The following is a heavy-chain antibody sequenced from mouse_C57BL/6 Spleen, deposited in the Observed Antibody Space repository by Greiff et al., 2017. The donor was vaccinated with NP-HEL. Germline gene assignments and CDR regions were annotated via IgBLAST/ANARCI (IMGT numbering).Heavy chain of an antibody. J-gene: IGHJ2*01. Sequence: QVHVKQSGAELVKPGASVKMSCKASGYTFTSYWITWVKQRPGQGLEWIGDIYPGSGSTNYNEKFKSKATLTVDTSSSTAYMQLSSLTSEDSAVYYCAREVYYYGSSYAYYFDYWGQGTTLTVSS. CDR1: GYTFTSYW. V-gene: IGHV1-55*01. CDR2: IYPGSGST. D-gene: IGHD1-1*01. CDR3: AREVYYYGSSYAYYFDY.